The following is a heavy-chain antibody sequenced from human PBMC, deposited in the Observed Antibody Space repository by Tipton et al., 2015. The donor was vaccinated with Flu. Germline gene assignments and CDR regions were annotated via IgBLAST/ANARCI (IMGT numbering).Heavy chain of an antibody. V-gene: IGHV5-51*03. J-gene: IGHJ6*02. CDR1: GYTFTNYW. CDR2: IYPGDSDT. CDR3: VRLYCSGGSCYSGYVYNYYNLDV. D-gene: IGHD2-15*01. Sequence: QLVQSGPEVKKSGESLKISCEGSGYTFTNYWIGWVRQMPGKGLEWMGIIYPGDSDTRYSPSFQGQVTISADKSISSAYLQWSSLKASDTAMYYCVRLYCSGGSCYSGYVYNYYNLDVWGQGTTVTVSS.